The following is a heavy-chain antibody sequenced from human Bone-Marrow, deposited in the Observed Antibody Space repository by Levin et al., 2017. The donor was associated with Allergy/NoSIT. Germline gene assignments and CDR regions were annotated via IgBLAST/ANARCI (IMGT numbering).Heavy chain of an antibody. Sequence: PSETLSLTCSISGGSISSGDYYWSWIRQLPGKGLEWIGYFYYSATVSYNPSLQSRVSISVDASKNQFSLQLYFVTVADTAVYYCARDLGDGGSLLAYWGQGALVTVSS. V-gene: IGHV4-31*03. CDR1: GGSISSGDYY. CDR3: ARDLGDGGSLLAY. J-gene: IGHJ4*02. CDR2: FYYSATV. D-gene: IGHD2-15*01.